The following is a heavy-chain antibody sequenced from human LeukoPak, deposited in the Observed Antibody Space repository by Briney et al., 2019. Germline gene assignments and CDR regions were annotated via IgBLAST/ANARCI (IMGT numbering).Heavy chain of an antibody. V-gene: IGHV3-48*03. Sequence: GALRLSCAASGFTFSSYEMNWVRQAPGKGLEWVSYISSSGSTIYYADSVKGRFTISRDNAKNSLYLQMNSLKTEDTALYYCASPRYGGYVYWGQGTVVTVSS. J-gene: IGHJ4*02. CDR3: ASPRYGGYVY. CDR1: GFTFSSYE. CDR2: ISSSGSTI. D-gene: IGHD5-12*01.